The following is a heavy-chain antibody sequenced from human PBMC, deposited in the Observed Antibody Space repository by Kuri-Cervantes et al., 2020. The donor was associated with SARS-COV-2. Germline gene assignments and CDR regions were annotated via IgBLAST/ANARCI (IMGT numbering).Heavy chain of an antibody. CDR1: GFTFSSYS. CDR2: ISSSSSYI. CDR3: ARSGPSFFGVVIPYYYYGMDV. D-gene: IGHD3-3*01. V-gene: IGHV3-21*04. J-gene: IGHJ6*02. Sequence: GESLKISCAASGFTFSSYSMNWVRQAPGKGLEWVSSISSSSSYIYYADSVKGRFTISRDNAKNSLYLQMNSLRAEDTAVYYCARSGPSFFGVVIPYYYYGMDVWGQGTTVTVSS.